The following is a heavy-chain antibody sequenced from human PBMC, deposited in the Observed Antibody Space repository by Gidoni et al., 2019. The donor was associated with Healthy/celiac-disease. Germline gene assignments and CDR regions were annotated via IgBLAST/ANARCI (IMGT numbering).Heavy chain of an antibody. CDR3: ARRGSWGYGSGSNP. Sequence: QVQLQQWGAGLLKPSETLSLTCAVYGGSFSGYYWSWIRQPPGKGLEWIGEINHSGSTNYNPSLKSRVTISVDTSKNQFSLKLSSVTAADTAVYYCARRGSWGYGSGSNPWGQGTLVTVSS. V-gene: IGHV4-34*01. CDR1: GGSFSGYY. D-gene: IGHD3-10*01. CDR2: INHSGST. J-gene: IGHJ5*02.